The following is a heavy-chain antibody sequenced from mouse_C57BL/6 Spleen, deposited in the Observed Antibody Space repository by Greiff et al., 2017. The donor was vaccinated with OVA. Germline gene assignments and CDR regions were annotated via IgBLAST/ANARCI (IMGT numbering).Heavy chain of an antibody. CDR3: ARDYYGSSWYFDV. CDR1: GYSITSGYY. CDR2: ISYDGSN. V-gene: IGHV3-6*01. Sequence: EVKLLESGPGLVKPSQSLSLTCSVTGYSITSGYYWHWIRQFPGNKLEWLGYISYDGSNNYNPSLKNRISITRDTSKNQFFLKLNSVTTEDTATYYCARDYYGSSWYFDVWGTGTTVTVSS. J-gene: IGHJ1*03. D-gene: IGHD1-1*01.